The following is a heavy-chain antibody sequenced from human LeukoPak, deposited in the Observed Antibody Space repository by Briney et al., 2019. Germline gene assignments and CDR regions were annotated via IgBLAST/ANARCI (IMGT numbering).Heavy chain of an antibody. J-gene: IGHJ4*02. CDR3: ARSPDCRYYYGSGSPAHLDY. Sequence: PGRSLRLSCAASGFTFSSYGMHWVRQAPGKGLDGVAVRWYDGSNKYYADSVKGRFTISIDNSKNTLYLQMNSLRAKDTAVYYCARSPDCRYYYGSGSPAHLDYWGQGTLVTVSS. CDR2: RWYDGSNK. CDR1: GFTFSSYG. V-gene: IGHV3-33*01. D-gene: IGHD3-10*01.